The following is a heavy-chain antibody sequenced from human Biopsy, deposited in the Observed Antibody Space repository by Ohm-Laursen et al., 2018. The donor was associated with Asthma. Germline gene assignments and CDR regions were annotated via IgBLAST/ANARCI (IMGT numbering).Heavy chain of an antibody. Sequence: TQTLTLTCTFSGFSFSTYGVGVGWIRQSPGKALEWLALINWNDSNRYRPSLKSRLTITKDPSKNQGVLTMTKMDPVDSGTYYCALSQDSGFDDHSPSWFDPWGQGTLVTVSS. J-gene: IGHJ5*02. CDR3: ALSQDSGFDDHSPSWFDP. V-gene: IGHV2-5*01. CDR2: INWNDSN. D-gene: IGHD3-9*01. CDR1: GFSFSTYGVG.